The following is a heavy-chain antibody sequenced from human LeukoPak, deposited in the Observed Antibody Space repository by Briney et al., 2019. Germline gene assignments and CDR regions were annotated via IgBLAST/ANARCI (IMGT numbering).Heavy chain of an antibody. Sequence: GGSLRLSCAASGFTFSSYSMNWVRQAPGKGLEWVSYISSSSSTIYYADSVKGRFTISRDNAKNSLYLQMNSLRDGDTAVYYCARTYYDYIWGSYRLDYWGQGTLVTVSS. CDR3: ARTYYDYIWGSYRLDY. V-gene: IGHV3-48*02. J-gene: IGHJ4*02. CDR2: ISSSSSTI. CDR1: GFTFSSYS. D-gene: IGHD3-16*02.